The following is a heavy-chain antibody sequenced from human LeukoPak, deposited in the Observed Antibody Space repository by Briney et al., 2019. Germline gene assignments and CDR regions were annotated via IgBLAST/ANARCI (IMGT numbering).Heavy chain of an antibody. D-gene: IGHD3-10*01. Sequence: ASVKVSCKASGGTFSSYAISWVRQAPGQGLEWMGGIIPIFGTSNYAQKFQGRVTITADESTSTAYMELSSLRSEDTAVYYCAGKTPIITGSGSYAADYYYYGMDVWGQGTTVTVSS. J-gene: IGHJ6*02. CDR1: GGTFSSYA. CDR3: AGKTPIITGSGSYAADYYYYGMDV. CDR2: IIPIFGTS. V-gene: IGHV1-69*13.